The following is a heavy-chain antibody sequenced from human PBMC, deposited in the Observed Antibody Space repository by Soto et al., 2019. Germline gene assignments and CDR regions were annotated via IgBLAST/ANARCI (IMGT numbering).Heavy chain of an antibody. Sequence: GSLRLSCAASGFTFSSYSMNWVRQAPGKGLEWVSDISYSRSNKYYADSVKGRFTISRDNSKNTLYLQMNSLRAEDTAVYYCARMHYYDSSGYYDAFDIWGQGTMVTVSS. D-gene: IGHD3-22*01. CDR2: ISYSRSNK. CDR1: GFTFSSYS. CDR3: ARMHYYDSSGYYDAFDI. V-gene: IGHV3-30*03. J-gene: IGHJ3*02.